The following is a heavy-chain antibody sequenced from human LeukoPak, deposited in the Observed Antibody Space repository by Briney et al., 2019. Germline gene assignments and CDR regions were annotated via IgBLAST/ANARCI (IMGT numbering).Heavy chain of an antibody. CDR2: ISSNGGST. D-gene: IGHD2-2*02. J-gene: IGHJ6*02. CDR1: GFTFSSYA. Sequence: GGSLRLSCAASGFTFSSYAMSWVRQAPGKGLEWVSAISSNGGSTYYADSVKGRFTISRDNSKNTLYLQMGSLRAEDMAVYYCARSAERGGGRYCSSTSCYTPYYYYGMDVWGQGTTVTVSS. CDR3: ARSAERGGGRYCSSTSCYTPYYYYGMDV. V-gene: IGHV3-64*02.